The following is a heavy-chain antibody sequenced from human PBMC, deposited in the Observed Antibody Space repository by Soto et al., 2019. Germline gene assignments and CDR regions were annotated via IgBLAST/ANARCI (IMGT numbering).Heavy chain of an antibody. D-gene: IGHD2-15*01. Sequence: ASVKVSCKASGGTFSSYTISWVRQAPGQGLEWMGRIIPILGIANYAQKFQGRVTITADKSTSTAYMELSSLRSEDTAVYYCARGWQDIVVVVAETGWFDPWGQGTLVTVSS. CDR1: GGTFSSYT. V-gene: IGHV1-69*02. J-gene: IGHJ5*02. CDR3: ARGWQDIVVVVAETGWFDP. CDR2: IIPILGIA.